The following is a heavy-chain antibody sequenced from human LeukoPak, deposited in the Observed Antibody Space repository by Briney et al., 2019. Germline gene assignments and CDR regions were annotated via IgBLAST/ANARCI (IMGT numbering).Heavy chain of an antibody. Sequence: GGSLRLSCAASGFTFSSYAMSWVRQAPGKGLEWVSAISGSGGSTYYADSVKGRFTISRDNSKDTLYLQMNSLRAEDTAVYYCAKGDLYYYDSSGYFDYWGQGTLVTVSS. CDR3: AKGDLYYYDSSGYFDY. D-gene: IGHD3-22*01. V-gene: IGHV3-23*01. CDR2: ISGSGGST. J-gene: IGHJ4*02. CDR1: GFTFSSYA.